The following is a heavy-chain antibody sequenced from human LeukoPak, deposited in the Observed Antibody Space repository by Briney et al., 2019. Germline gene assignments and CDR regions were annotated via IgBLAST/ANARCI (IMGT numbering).Heavy chain of an antibody. CDR1: GFTFSNYA. V-gene: IGHV3-23*01. CDR3: ARDNKYYYDSSGYYRDY. D-gene: IGHD3-22*01. J-gene: IGHJ4*02. CDR2: ISGSGDST. Sequence: GGSLRLSCAASGFTFSNYAMSWVRQAPGKGLEWVSLISGSGDSTDYADSVKGRFTISRDNSKNTLYLQMNSLRAEDTAVYYCARDNKYYYDSSGYYRDYWGQGTLVTVSS.